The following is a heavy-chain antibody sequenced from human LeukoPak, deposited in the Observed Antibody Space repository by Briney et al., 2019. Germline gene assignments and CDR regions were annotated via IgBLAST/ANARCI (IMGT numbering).Heavy chain of an antibody. V-gene: IGHV1-18*01. D-gene: IGHD3-3*01. J-gene: IGHJ6*02. Sequence: ASVKVSCKASGYTFTSYGISWVRQAPGQGLEWMGWISAYNGNTNYAQKLQGRVTMTTDTSTSTAYMELRSLRSDDTAVYYCARAYYDFRSGDNYYYGMDVWGQGTTATVSS. CDR1: GYTFTSYG. CDR3: ARAYYDFRSGDNYYYGMDV. CDR2: ISAYNGNT.